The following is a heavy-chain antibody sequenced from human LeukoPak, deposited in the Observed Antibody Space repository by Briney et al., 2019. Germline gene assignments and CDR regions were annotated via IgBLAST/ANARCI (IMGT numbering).Heavy chain of an antibody. V-gene: IGHV3-23*01. CDR1: GFTFSSYG. Sequence: GGTLRLSCAASGFTFSSYGMSWVRQAPGKGLEWVSAISGSGGSTYYADSVKGRFTISRDNSKNTLYLQMNSLKAEDTAVYYCAKGTQQYGFQDWGQGTLVIVSS. CDR3: AKGTQQYGFQD. CDR2: ISGSGGST. D-gene: IGHD5-18*01. J-gene: IGHJ1*01.